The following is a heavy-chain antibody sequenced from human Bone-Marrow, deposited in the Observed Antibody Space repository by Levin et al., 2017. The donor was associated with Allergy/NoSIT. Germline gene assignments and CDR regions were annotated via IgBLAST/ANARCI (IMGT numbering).Heavy chain of an antibody. D-gene: IGHD6-13*01. CDR2: IYYSGST. J-gene: IGHJ4*02. V-gene: IGHV4-39*07. CDR1: GGSISSSSYY. Sequence: GSLRLSCTVSGGSISSSSYYWGWIRQPPGKGLEWIGSIYYSGSTYYNPSLKSRVTISVDTSKNQFSLKLSSVTAADTAVYYCARDFNLRSSSWYYWGQGTLVTVSS. CDR3: ARDFNLRSSSWYY.